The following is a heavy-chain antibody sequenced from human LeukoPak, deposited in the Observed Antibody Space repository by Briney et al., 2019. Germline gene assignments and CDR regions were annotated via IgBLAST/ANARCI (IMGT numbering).Heavy chain of an antibody. V-gene: IGHV4-30-4*01. CDR1: GGSISSGDYY. CDR3: ARVPSSLYCSGGNCYTFDY. J-gene: IGHJ4*02. CDR2: IYYSGST. D-gene: IGHD2-15*01. Sequence: SETLSLTCTVSGGSISSGDYYWSWIRQPPGKGLEWIGYIYYSGSTYYNPSLKSRVTISVDTSKNQVSLKLSSVTAADTAVYYCARVPSSLYCSGGNCYTFDYWGQGTLVTVSS.